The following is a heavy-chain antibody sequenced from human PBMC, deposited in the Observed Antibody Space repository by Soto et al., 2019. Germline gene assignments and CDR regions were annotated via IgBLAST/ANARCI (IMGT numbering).Heavy chain of an antibody. V-gene: IGHV1-2*06. CDR3: AREVTYGGGSFSLGL. J-gene: IGHJ4*02. Sequence: QVQLVKSGAEVEKPGASVTVSCKTSGYFFTSHYIHWVRLAPGRGLEWMGRINPNNGDTNSPQKFQGRVTMTSDKSNSTAYMEMSGLRSDDTALYYCAREVTYGGGSFSLGLWGQGTLVTVSS. CDR2: INPNNGDT. CDR1: GYFFTSHY. D-gene: IGHD3-10*01.